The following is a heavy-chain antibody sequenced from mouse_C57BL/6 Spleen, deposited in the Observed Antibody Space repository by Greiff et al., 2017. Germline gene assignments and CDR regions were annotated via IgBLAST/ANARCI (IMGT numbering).Heavy chain of an antibody. J-gene: IGHJ4*01. CDR3: AYYGSFYAMDD. D-gene: IGHD1-1*01. Sequence: QVQLQQPGAELVKPGASVKMSCKASGYTFTSYWITWVKQRPGQGLEWIGEIYPGSGSTNYNEKFKSKATLTVDTSSSTAYMQLSSLTSEDSAVYYCAYYGSFYAMDDWGQGTSVTVSS. CDR2: IYPGSGST. V-gene: IGHV1-55*01. CDR1: GYTFTSYW.